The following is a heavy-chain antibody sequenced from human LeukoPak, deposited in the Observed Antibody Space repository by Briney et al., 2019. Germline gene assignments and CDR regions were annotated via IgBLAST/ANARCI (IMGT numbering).Heavy chain of an antibody. Sequence: ASVKVSCKASGGTFSSYAISWVRQAPGQGLEWMGGIIPIFGTANYAQKFQGRVTITTDESTSTAYMELSSLRSEDTAVYYCARVKGDSSGYYYWGQGTLVTVSS. CDR3: ARVKGDSSGYYY. D-gene: IGHD3-22*01. V-gene: IGHV1-69*05. CDR2: IIPIFGTA. CDR1: GGTFSSYA. J-gene: IGHJ4*02.